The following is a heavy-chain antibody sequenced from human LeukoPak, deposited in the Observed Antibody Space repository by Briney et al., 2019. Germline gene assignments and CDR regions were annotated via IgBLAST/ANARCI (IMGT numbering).Heavy chain of an antibody. Sequence: ASVKVSCEASGYTFTSYDINCVPDATGQGRVWMGWMNPNSGNTGYAQNFQGRVTMTRNTSISTAYMELSRLRSEDTAVYYCARQTTVTTGDYWGQGTLVTVSS. D-gene: IGHD4-17*01. CDR1: GYTFTSYD. J-gene: IGHJ4*02. CDR2: MNPNSGNT. CDR3: ARQTTVTTGDY. V-gene: IGHV1-8*01.